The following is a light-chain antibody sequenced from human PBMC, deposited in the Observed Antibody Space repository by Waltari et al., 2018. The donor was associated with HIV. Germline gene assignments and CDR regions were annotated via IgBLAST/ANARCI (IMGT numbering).Light chain of an antibody. Sequence: EIVMTQSPATLSVSPGERATLSCRAGQSVSNDFAWFQQRPGQAPRRLIAVASTRATVVSARFSGSGSGTEFTLTISSLQSEEFAIYYCQQYNKWPWTFGQGTKVEIK. J-gene: IGKJ1*01. V-gene: IGKV3-15*01. CDR1: QSVSND. CDR2: VAS. CDR3: QQYNKWPWT.